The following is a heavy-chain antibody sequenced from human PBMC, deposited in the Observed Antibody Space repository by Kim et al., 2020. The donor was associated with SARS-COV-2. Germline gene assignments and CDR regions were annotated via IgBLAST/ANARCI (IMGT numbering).Heavy chain of an antibody. V-gene: IGHV3-30*07. Sequence: SRKGRFTTSRDNSKNPLLLQMNSLRAEDTAVYYCAASPYCSSTSCYRFDYWGQGTLVTVSS. CDR3: AASPYCSSTSCYRFDY. J-gene: IGHJ4*02. D-gene: IGHD2-2*01.